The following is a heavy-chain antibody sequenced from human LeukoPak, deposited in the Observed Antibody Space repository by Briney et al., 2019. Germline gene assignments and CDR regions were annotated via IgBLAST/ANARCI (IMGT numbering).Heavy chain of an antibody. D-gene: IGHD3-10*01. Sequence: SVKVSCKASGGTFSSYAISWVRQAPGQGLEWMGRIIPILGLANYAQKFQGRVTITADKSTSTAYMELSSLRSEDTAVYYCARTPRGSSGIIWGQGTLVTVSS. CDR3: ARTPRGSSGII. CDR1: GGTFSSYA. CDR2: IIPILGLA. J-gene: IGHJ4*02. V-gene: IGHV1-69*04.